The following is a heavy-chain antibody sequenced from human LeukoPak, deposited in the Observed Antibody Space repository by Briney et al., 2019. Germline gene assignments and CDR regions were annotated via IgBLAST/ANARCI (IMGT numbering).Heavy chain of an antibody. J-gene: IGHJ6*02. D-gene: IGHD5-12*01. V-gene: IGHV3-73*01. Sequence: GGSLRLSCAASGFTFSGSAMHWVRQASGKGLEWVGRIRSKANSYATAYAASVKGRFTISRDDSKNTAYLQMSSLKTEDTAVYYCTRRYSGYDQGYYYYYGMDVWGQGTTVTVSS. CDR2: IRSKANSYAT. CDR3: TRRYSGYDQGYYYYYGMDV. CDR1: GFTFSGSA.